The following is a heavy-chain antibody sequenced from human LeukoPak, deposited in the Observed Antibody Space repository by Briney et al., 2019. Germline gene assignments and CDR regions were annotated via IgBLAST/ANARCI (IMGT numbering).Heavy chain of an antibody. CDR1: GGSISSSSYF. V-gene: IGHV4-39*01. CDR2: DYVSGST. D-gene: IGHD1-26*01. CDR3: ARQGYGSQAAFDI. J-gene: IGHJ3*02. Sequence: KSSETLSLTCTVSGGSISSSSYFWGWIRQPPGKGLEFIGSDYVSGSTYYNPSLKSRVTISVDTSKNQLSLKLNSVTAADTAVYYCARQGYGSQAAFDIWGQGTMVTVSS.